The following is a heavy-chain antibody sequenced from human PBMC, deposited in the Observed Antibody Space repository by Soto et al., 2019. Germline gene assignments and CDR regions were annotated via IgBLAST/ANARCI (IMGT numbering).Heavy chain of an antibody. Sequence: QIQLLQSGAEVKKPGASVKVTCKASGYTFRNFGISWVRQAPGQGLEWMGWISAYNANANYAQKFQGRLTMTADTSTSPAYMDLRSLRSHDTAVYYCARENSYFDYWGQGTLVTVSS. CDR1: GYTFRNFG. J-gene: IGHJ4*02. CDR3: ARENSYFDY. V-gene: IGHV1-18*01. CDR2: ISAYNANA.